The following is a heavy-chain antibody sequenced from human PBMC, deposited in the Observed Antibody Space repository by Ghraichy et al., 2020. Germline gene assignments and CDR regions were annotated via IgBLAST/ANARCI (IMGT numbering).Heavy chain of an antibody. CDR3: ARDGGYSYGYDY. CDR1: GGSISSGGYY. J-gene: IGHJ4*02. V-gene: IGHV4-31*03. Sequence: SETLSLTCTFSGGSISSGGYYWSWIRQHPGKGLEWIGYIYYSGSTYYNPSLKGRVTISVDTSKNQFSLKLSSVTAADTAVYYCARDGGYSYGYDYWGQGTLVTVSA. D-gene: IGHD5-18*01. CDR2: IYYSGST.